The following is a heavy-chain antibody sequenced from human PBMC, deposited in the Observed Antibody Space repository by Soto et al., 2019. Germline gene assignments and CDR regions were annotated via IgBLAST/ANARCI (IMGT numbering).Heavy chain of an antibody. Sequence: GGSLRLSCAASGFTFSSYVMHWVRQAPGKGLEWVSHMNNDGSYIIYAESVKGRFTFSRDNAKNTLYLQMNSLRAEDTAVYYCVRGGYMHACDIWGQGTMVTVSS. J-gene: IGHJ3*02. CDR2: MNNDGSYI. CDR3: VRGGYMHACDI. V-gene: IGHV3-74*01. CDR1: GFTFSSYV. D-gene: IGHD6-13*01.